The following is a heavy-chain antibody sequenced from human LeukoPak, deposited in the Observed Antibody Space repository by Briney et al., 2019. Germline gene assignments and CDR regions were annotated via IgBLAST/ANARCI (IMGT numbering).Heavy chain of an antibody. CDR2: ISGDGVST. CDR3: AKDIYRVGAPGRLASYFDY. J-gene: IGHJ4*02. V-gene: IGHV3-43*02. Sequence: GGSLRLSCVASGLPIADFAMHWVRQAPGKGLEWVSLISGDGVSTFYADSVKGRFSISRDNSKNSLYLQMNSLRTEDTALYYCAKDIYRVGAPGRLASYFDYWGQGTLVTVSS. D-gene: IGHD1-26*01. CDR1: GLPIADFA.